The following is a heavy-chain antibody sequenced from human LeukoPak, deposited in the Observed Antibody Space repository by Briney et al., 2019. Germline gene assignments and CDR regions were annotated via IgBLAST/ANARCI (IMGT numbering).Heavy chain of an antibody. V-gene: IGHV3-30*02. D-gene: IGHD2-15*01. J-gene: IGHJ4*02. Sequence: GGSLRLSCAASGFTFSSYGMHWVRQAPGKGLEWVAFIRYDGSNKYYADSVKGRFTISRDNSKNTLYLQMNSLRAEDTAVYYCAKDRGYCSGGSCFKPDYWGQGTLVTVSS. CDR1: GFTFSSYG. CDR2: IRYDGSNK. CDR3: AKDRGYCSGGSCFKPDY.